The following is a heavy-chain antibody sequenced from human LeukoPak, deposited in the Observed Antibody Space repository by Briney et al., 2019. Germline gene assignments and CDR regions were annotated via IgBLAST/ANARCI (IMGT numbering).Heavy chain of an antibody. V-gene: IGHV3-23*01. CDR1: GFTFSSYA. CDR3: AKAPQAGQYYYMDV. Sequence: PGGSLRLSCAASGFTFSSYAMSWVRQAPGKGLEWVSDVSGSGRNTNYADSVKGRFTISRDNSKNTLYLQMNSLRAEDTAVYYCAKAPQAGQYYYMDVWGKGTTVTVSS. J-gene: IGHJ6*03. D-gene: IGHD6-19*01. CDR2: VSGSGRNT.